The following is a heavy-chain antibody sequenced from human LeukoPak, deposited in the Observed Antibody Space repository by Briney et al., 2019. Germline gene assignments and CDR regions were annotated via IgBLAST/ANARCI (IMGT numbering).Heavy chain of an antibody. J-gene: IGHJ6*03. CDR2: IYYNGST. Sequence: SETLSLTCTVSGGSISSTTYYWGWIRQPPGKGLEWIGSIYYNGSTFYNPSLKSRVTIYVDSSKNHFSLSSVTAADTAVYYCARGRVGAYYYYYMDVWGKGTTVTVSS. D-gene: IGHD1-26*01. CDR3: ARGRVGAYYYYYMDV. V-gene: IGHV4-39*02. CDR1: GGSISSTTYY.